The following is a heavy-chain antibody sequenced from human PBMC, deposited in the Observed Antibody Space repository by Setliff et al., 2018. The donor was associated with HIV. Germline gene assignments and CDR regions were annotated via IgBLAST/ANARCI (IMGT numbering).Heavy chain of an antibody. J-gene: IGHJ4*02. CDR2: ISAYNGNT. CDR1: GYTFTSYG. CDR3: ASPTAIPH. D-gene: IGHD2-21*02. V-gene: IGHV1-18*01. Sequence: GASVKVSCKASGYTFTSYGISWVRQAPGQGLEWMGWISAYNGNTNYAQKLQGRVTMTTDASTSTAYMELSSLRPEDTAVYYCASPTAIPHWGQGTLVTVSS.